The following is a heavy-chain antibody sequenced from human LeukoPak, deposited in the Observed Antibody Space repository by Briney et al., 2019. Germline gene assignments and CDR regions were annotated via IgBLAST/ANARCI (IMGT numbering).Heavy chain of an antibody. D-gene: IGHD3-10*02. V-gene: IGHV3-30*18. J-gene: IGHJ5*02. CDR3: LKDVMRDRLFGES. CDR1: AFTSSNHG. CDR2: ISYDESNR. Sequence: GRSLSLSCAASAFTSSNHGMHWVRHAPRKGLDWVALISYDESNRYYTDSAKGRFTISTHISRNTTHLLMNSMRSEDTASYYFLKDVMRDRLFGESWGQGTLVTVSS.